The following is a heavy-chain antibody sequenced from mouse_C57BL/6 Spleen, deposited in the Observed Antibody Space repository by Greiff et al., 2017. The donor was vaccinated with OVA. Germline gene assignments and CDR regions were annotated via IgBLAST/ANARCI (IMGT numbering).Heavy chain of an antibody. CDR2: ISDGGSYT. J-gene: IGHJ2*01. D-gene: IGHD3-3*01. CDR1: GFTFSSYA. CDR3: ARDLGGTGDY. V-gene: IGHV5-4*01. Sequence: DVKLVESGGGLVKPGGSLKLSCAASGFTFSSYAMSWVRQTPEKRLEWVATISDGGSYTYYPDNVKGRFTISRDNAKNNLYLQMSHLKSEDTAMYYCARDLGGTGDYWGQGTTLTVSS.